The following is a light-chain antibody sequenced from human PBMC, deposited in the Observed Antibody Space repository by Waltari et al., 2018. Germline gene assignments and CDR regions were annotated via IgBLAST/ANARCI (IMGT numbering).Light chain of an antibody. CDR2: GSS. CDR1: GSHIGAGYD. J-gene: IGLJ3*02. V-gene: IGLV1-40*01. CDR3: QSYDTTLSVV. Sequence: QSVLTQPPSVSVAPGQRVTISCTGSGSHIGAGYDVHWYQQVPRAAPKLLSYGSSSRPLGVPDRFFGSTSGTSASLAITGLQAEDEAVYYCQSYDTTLSVVFGGGIKLTVL.